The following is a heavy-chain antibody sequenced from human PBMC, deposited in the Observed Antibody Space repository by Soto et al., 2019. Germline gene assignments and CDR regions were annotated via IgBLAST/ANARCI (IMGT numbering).Heavy chain of an antibody. V-gene: IGHV3-30*18. D-gene: IGHD2-21*02. CDR2: ISYNGSNK. Sequence: GGSLRLSCAASGFTFRSYDMRWVRQAPGKGREWLAGISYNGSNKYYADSVKGRFIISRDNSKNTLYLQMNSLRAEDTAVYYCAKDTAVSDWGQGTMVTVSS. CDR1: GFTFRSYD. CDR3: AKDTAVSD. J-gene: IGHJ3*01.